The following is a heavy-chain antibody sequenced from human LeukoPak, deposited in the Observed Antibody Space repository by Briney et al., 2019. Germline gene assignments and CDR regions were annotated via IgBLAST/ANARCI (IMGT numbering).Heavy chain of an antibody. V-gene: IGHV3-30*04. CDR2: ISYDGSNK. D-gene: IGHD1-26*01. J-gene: IGHJ4*02. Sequence: AGGSLRLSCAASGFTFSSYAMHWVRQAPGKGLEWVAVISYDGSNKYYADSVKGRFTISRDNSKSTLYLQMNSLRAEDTAVYYCARDYGASIVGATTVLDYWGQGTLVTVSS. CDR3: ARDYGASIVGATTVLDY. CDR1: GFTFSSYA.